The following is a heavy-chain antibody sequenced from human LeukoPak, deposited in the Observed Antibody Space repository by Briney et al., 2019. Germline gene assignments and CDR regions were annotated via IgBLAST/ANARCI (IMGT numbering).Heavy chain of an antibody. CDR3: ATDGDYYDSGTYSGH. CDR2: IYTSGST. J-gene: IGHJ4*02. CDR1: GGSISSYF. D-gene: IGHD3-10*01. Sequence: SETLSLTCTVSGGSISSYFWSWIRQPAGKGLEWIGRIYTSGSTDYNPSLKSRVTMSVDTSKNQFSLKLTSVTAADTAVYYCATDGDYYDSGTYSGHWGQGTLVTVSS. V-gene: IGHV4-4*07.